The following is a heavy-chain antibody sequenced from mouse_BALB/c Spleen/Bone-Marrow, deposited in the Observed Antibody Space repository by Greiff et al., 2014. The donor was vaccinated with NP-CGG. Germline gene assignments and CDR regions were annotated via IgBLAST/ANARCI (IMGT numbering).Heavy chain of an antibody. V-gene: IGHV1-4*01. CDR1: GYTFSFYT. CDR2: INPTSDYT. D-gene: IGHD2-3*01. CDR3: AREGVYDPFVY. Sequence: QVQLQQSGAELARPGASVKMSCEASGYTFSFYTMYWVKQRPGQGLEWIGYINPTSDYTDYNQKFKDKATLTADKSSSTAYMQLSSLTSEDSAVYYCAREGVYDPFVYWGQGTLVTVSA. J-gene: IGHJ3*01.